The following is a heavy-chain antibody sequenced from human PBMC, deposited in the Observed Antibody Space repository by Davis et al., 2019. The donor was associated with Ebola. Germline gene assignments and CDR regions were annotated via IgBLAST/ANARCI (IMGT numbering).Heavy chain of an antibody. Sequence: SETLSLTCTVSGGSISSGDYYWSWIRQPPGKGLEWIGYIYYSGSTYYNPSLKSRVTISVDTSKNQFSLKLSSVTAADTAVYYCARHLYSYDAFDIWGQGTMVTVSS. V-gene: IGHV4-30-4*01. D-gene: IGHD5-18*01. CDR1: GGSISSGDYY. CDR2: IYYSGST. CDR3: ARHLYSYDAFDI. J-gene: IGHJ3*02.